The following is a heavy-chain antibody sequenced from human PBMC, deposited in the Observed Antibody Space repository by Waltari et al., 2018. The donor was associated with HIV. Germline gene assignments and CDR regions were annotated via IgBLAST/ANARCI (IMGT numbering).Heavy chain of an antibody. D-gene: IGHD3-22*01. CDR2: INLNSGDT. Sequence: QVQLLQSGPEVKKPGASVKVSCKASGYTFTASYLHWGRQAPGQGLEWMGGINLNSGDTNEGQKVQGRVTMTRDTSISTADMELSRLRSDDTAVYYCARDSYYYDSSGFFPDFWGQGTLVTVSS. V-gene: IGHV1-2*02. CDR3: ARDSYYYDSSGFFPDF. CDR1: GYTFTASY. J-gene: IGHJ4*02.